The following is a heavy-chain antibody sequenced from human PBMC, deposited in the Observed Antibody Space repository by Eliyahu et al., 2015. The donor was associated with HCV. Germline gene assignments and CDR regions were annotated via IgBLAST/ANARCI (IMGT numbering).Heavy chain of an antibody. D-gene: IGHD5-12*01. CDR1: GYSFTTYS. V-gene: IGHV7-4-1*02. J-gene: IGHJ5*02. CDR3: ARVVAGDHAPFSRLYDA. CDR2: INTNTGHP. Sequence: QVQLVQSGSELKKPGASVKVSCKASGYSFTTYSLNWVRQAPGQGLEWMGWINTNTGHPTYAQGFTGRFVFSLDTSVGTAYLEISSLKAEDTAVYYCARVVAGDHAPFSRLYDAWGQGTLVTVSS.